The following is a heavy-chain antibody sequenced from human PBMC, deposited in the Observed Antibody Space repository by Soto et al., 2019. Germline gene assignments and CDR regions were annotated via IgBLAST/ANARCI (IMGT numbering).Heavy chain of an antibody. CDR2: IYYSGTT. CDR1: GASVSSGSYY. CDR3: ARDRCSSTSGYTGYYYGMDV. J-gene: IGHJ6*02. V-gene: IGHV4-61*01. D-gene: IGHD2-2*02. Sequence: SLTCTVSGASVSSGSYYWSWIRQPPGKGLEWIGYIYYSGTTNYSPSLKSRVTISVDTSKNQFSLKLSSVTAADTAVYYCARDRCSSTSGYTGYYYGMDVWGQGTTVTVSS.